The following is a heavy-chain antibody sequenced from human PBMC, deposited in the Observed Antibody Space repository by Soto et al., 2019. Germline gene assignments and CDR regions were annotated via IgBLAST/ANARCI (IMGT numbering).Heavy chain of an antibody. CDR2: IYWDDDK. D-gene: IGHD6-19*01. J-gene: IGHJ4*02. Sequence: QITLKESGPTLVKPTQTLTLTCTFSGFSLSTSGVGVGWIRQPPGKALEWLALIYWDDDKRYSPSLKSRLTITKDTSKNQVVLTMTNIDPVDTATYYCEHRRSGWGYFDYWGQGTLVTVSS. CDR3: EHRRSGWGYFDY. V-gene: IGHV2-5*02. CDR1: GFSLSTSGVG.